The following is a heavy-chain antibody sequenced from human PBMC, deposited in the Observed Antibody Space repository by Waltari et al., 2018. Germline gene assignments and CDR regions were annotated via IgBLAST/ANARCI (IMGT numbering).Heavy chain of an antibody. CDR1: GGSFSGYY. CDR3: ARDNIVVVPAAMPGYQNYYYYGMDV. D-gene: IGHD2-2*01. CDR2: INHSGST. Sequence: QVQLQQWGAGLLKPSETLSLTCAVYGGSFSGYYWSWIRQPPGKGLEWIGEINHSGSTNYNPALKSRVTISVDTSKNQFSLKLSSVTAADTAVYYCARDNIVVVPAAMPGYQNYYYYGMDVWGQGTTVTVSS. V-gene: IGHV4-34*01. J-gene: IGHJ6*02.